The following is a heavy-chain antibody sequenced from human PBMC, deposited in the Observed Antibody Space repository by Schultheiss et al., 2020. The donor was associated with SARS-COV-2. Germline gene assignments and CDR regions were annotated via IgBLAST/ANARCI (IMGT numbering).Heavy chain of an antibody. CDR2: VSNIGST. CDR3: ARGRLLWFGESNWFDP. CDR1: GGSISSYY. V-gene: IGHV4-59*08. J-gene: IGHJ5*02. Sequence: SQTLSLTCTVSGGSISSYYWSWIRQPPEKGLEWIGHVSNIGSTNYNPSLKSRVTISVDTSKNQFSLKLSSVTAADTAVYYCARGRLLWFGESNWFDPWGQGTLVTVSS. D-gene: IGHD3-10*01.